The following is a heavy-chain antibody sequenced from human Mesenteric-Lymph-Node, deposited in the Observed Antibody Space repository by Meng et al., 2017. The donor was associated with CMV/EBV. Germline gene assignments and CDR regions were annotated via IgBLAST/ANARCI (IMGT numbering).Heavy chain of an antibody. Sequence: QVPLQHGGAGLVQPSETLSLPCAVYGGSFSGYYWSWIRQPPGKGLEWIGEINHSGSTNYNPSLKSRVTISVDTSKNQFSLKLSSVTAADTAVYYCARHQRWLKSEGGFNYWGQGTLVTVSS. V-gene: IGHV4-34*01. CDR1: GGSFSGYY. CDR2: INHSGST. CDR3: ARHQRWLKSEGGFNY. J-gene: IGHJ4*02. D-gene: IGHD4-23*01.